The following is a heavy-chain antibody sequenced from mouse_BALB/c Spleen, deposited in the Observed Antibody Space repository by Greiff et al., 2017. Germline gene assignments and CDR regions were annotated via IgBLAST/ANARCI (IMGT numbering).Heavy chain of an antibody. CDR3: ARLGYYGSSYPYYFDY. Sequence: EVKVVESGGGLVKPGGSLKLSCAASGFTFSSYAMSWVRQTPEKRLEWVATISSGGSYTYYPDSVKGRFTISRDNAKNTLYLQMSSLRSEDTAMYYCARLGYYGSSYPYYFDYWGQGTTLTVSS. D-gene: IGHD1-1*01. CDR2: ISSGGSYT. J-gene: IGHJ2*01. V-gene: IGHV5-9-3*01. CDR1: GFTFSSYA.